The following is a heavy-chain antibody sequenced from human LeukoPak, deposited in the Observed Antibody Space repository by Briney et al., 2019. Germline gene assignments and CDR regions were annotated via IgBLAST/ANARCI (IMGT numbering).Heavy chain of an antibody. CDR1: GFTFSSYG. J-gene: IGHJ4*02. V-gene: IGHV3-30*02. CDR3: ARGADSGYSSDN. CDR2: IRYDGSNK. D-gene: IGHD3-9*01. Sequence: GGSLRLSCAASGFTFSSYGMHWVRQAPGKGLEWVAFIRYDGSNKYYADSVKGRFTISRDNAKNTLYLQMNSLRAEDTAVYYCARGADSGYSSDNWGQGTLVTVSS.